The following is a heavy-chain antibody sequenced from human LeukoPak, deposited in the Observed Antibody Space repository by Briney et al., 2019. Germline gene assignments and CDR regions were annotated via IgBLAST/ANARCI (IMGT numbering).Heavy chain of an antibody. CDR1: GGTFSSYA. CDR3: AATRVLTYFDY. Sequence: SVKVSCKASGGTFSSYAISWVRQAPGQGLEWMGGIIPIFGTANYAQKFQGRVTMTEDTSTDTAYMGLSSLRSEDTAVYYCAATRVLTYFDYWGQGTLVTVSS. V-gene: IGHV1-69*06. J-gene: IGHJ4*02. D-gene: IGHD3-9*01. CDR2: IIPIFGTA.